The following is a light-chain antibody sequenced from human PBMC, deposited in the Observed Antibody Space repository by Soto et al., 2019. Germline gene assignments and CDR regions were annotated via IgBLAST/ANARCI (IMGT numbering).Light chain of an antibody. V-gene: IGKV1-5*03. J-gene: IGKJ1*01. CDR2: KTS. CDR1: QSISIW. CDR3: QHWNDYSWT. Sequence: DIQMTQSPSTLSASVGDRVTITCRASQSISIWLAWYQQKPWKAPNLLIYKTSSLETGVPSRFSGSGSGTDFTLTISSRQPDDFATYCCQHWNDYSWTFGQGTTVEVK.